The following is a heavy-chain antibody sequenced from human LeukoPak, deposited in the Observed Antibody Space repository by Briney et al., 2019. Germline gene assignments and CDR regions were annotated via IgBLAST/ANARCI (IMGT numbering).Heavy chain of an antibody. Sequence: SETLSLTCTVSGGSITSGNNYWNWIRQSPGKGLEWIGFIYSGGRTNYNPFLRSRVVISADTSKIQISLRVDSMTAADTAVYYCVKAPTVAGSYGWFDPWGQGTLVTVSS. CDR2: IYSGGRT. CDR1: GGSITSGNNY. CDR3: VKAPTVAGSYGWFDP. D-gene: IGHD6-19*01. V-gene: IGHV4-30-4*08. J-gene: IGHJ5*02.